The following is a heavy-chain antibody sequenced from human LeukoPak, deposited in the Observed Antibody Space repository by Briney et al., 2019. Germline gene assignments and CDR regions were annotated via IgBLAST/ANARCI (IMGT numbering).Heavy chain of an antibody. CDR3: ARRVVPAARIAGRWFDP. D-gene: IGHD2-2*01. CDR2: INHSGST. V-gene: IGHV4-34*01. Sequence: SETLSLTCAVYGGSFSGYYWSWIRQPPGKGLEWIGEINHSGSTNYNPSLKSRVTISVDTSKNQFSLKLSPVTAADTAVYYCARRVVPAARIAGRWFDPWGQGTLVTVSS. J-gene: IGHJ5*02. CDR1: GGSFSGYY.